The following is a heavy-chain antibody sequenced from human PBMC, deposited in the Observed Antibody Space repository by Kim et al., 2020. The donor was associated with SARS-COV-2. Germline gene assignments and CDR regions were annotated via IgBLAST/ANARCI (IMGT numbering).Heavy chain of an antibody. Sequence: ASVKVSCKASGYTFTSYYMHWVRQAPGQGLEWMGIINPSGGSTSYAQKFQGRVTMTRDTSTSTVYMELSSLRSEDTAVYYCARDRKITIFGVVMPYYYGMGVWGQGTTVTVSS. CDR2: INPSGGST. J-gene: IGHJ6*02. CDR1: GYTFTSYY. V-gene: IGHV1-46*01. CDR3: ARDRKITIFGVVMPYYYGMGV. D-gene: IGHD3-3*01.